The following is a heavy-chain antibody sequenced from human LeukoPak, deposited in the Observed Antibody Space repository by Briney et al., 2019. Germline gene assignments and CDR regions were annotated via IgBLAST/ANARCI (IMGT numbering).Heavy chain of an antibody. J-gene: IGHJ5*02. D-gene: IGHD3-9*01. CDR3: ARPRSGYDILTGYYYNWFDP. CDR1: GGSFSGYY. V-gene: IGHV4-34*01. CDR2: INHSGST. Sequence: PSETLSLTCAVYGGSFSGYYWSWIRQPPGKWLEWIGEINHSGSTNYNPSLKSRVTISVDTSKNQFSLKLSSVTAADTAVYYCARPRSGYDILTGYYYNWFDPWGQGTLVTVSS.